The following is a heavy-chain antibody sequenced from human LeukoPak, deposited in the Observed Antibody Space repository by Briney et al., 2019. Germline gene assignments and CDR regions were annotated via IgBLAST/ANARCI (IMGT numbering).Heavy chain of an antibody. CDR2: IYYSGST. D-gene: IGHD3-16*01. J-gene: IGHJ5*02. Sequence: SQTLSLTCTVSGGSISSGDYYWSWIRQPPGKGLEWIGYIYYSGSTYYNPSLKSRVTISVDTSKNQFSLKLSSVTAADTAVYYCAKHEDAYITRGREDWFDPWGQGTLVTVSS. CDR1: GGSISSGDYY. CDR3: AKHEDAYITRGREDWFDP. V-gene: IGHV4-30-4*01.